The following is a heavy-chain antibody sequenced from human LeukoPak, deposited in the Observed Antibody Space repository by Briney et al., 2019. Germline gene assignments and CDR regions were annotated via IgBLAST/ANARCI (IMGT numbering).Heavy chain of an antibody. D-gene: IGHD3-22*01. CDR1: GGSFSGYY. Sequence: SETLSLTCAVYGGSFSGYYWSWIRQPPGKGLEWIGEINHSGSTNYNPSLKSRVTISVDTSKNQFSLKLSSVTAADTAVYHCARGHVSYYYDSSGYLEYWGQGTLVTVSS. V-gene: IGHV4-34*01. CDR2: INHSGST. CDR3: ARGHVSYYYDSSGYLEY. J-gene: IGHJ4*02.